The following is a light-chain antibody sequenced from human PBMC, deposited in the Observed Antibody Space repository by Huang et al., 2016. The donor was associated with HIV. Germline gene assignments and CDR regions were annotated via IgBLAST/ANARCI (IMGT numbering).Light chain of an antibody. Sequence: DIVMTQSPDSLAVSLGERATINCKSGQSVLYRSNNKNYLAWYQQKPGQPPKLLIYWASTRESGVPDRFTGSGSGTDFSLTISSLQAEDVAVYYCQQYDTSPWTFGQGTKVEIK. V-gene: IGKV4-1*01. CDR3: QQYDTSPWT. CDR2: WAS. J-gene: IGKJ1*01. CDR1: QSVLYRSNNKNY.